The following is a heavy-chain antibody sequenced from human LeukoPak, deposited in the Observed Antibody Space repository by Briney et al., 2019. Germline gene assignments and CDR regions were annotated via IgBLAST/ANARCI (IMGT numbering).Heavy chain of an antibody. Sequence: ASVKVSCKASGGTFSSYAISWVRQAPGQGLEWMGGIIPIFGTANYAQKFQGRVTITADESTSTAYMELSSLRSEDTAVYYCARDSSCSSTSCYGPLDYWGQGTLVTVSS. CDR3: ARDSSCSSTSCYGPLDY. CDR1: GGTFSSYA. D-gene: IGHD2-2*01. CDR2: IIPIFGTA. V-gene: IGHV1-69*13. J-gene: IGHJ4*02.